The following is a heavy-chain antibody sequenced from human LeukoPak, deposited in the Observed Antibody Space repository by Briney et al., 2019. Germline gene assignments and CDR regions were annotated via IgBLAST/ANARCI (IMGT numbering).Heavy chain of an antibody. J-gene: IGHJ4*02. CDR1: GGSMSSKY. V-gene: IGHV4-59*01. CDR3: ARGTAQYYYNGNGYQFYFDY. D-gene: IGHD3-22*01. CDR2: VYYTGGT. Sequence: SETLSLTCTVSGGSMSSKYWSWIRQPPGKGLEWIGYVYYTGGTDYHPSLKTRTTISIDTSKSQFALKLTSVTAADTAVYFCARGTAQYYYNGNGYQFYFDYWGQGALVTVSS.